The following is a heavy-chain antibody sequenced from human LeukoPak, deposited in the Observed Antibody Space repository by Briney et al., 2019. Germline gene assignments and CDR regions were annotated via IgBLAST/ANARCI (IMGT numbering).Heavy chain of an antibody. D-gene: IGHD2-8*02. CDR2: ISSSSSYI. J-gene: IGHJ4*02. CDR3: ARDRRYFDTGGLGGPDY. Sequence: PGGSLRLSCATSGFPFSTYTMNWVRQAPGKGLEWVSSISSSSSYIYYADSIKGRFTVSRDNAKNSLYLQMNNLRAEDTAVYYCARDRRYFDTGGLGGPDYWGQGTLITVSS. V-gene: IGHV3-21*01. CDR1: GFPFSTYT.